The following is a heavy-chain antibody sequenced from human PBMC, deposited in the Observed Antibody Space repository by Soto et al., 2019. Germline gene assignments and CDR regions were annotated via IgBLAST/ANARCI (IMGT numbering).Heavy chain of an antibody. CDR3: VKEMTSGYYLFDY. J-gene: IGHJ4*02. CDR1: GFTFSSYA. D-gene: IGHD3-22*01. V-gene: IGHV3-23*01. CDR2: ISGSGGST. Sequence: GGSLRLSCAASGFTFSSYAMSWVRQAPGKGLEWVSAISGSGGSTYYADSVKGRFTISRDNSKNTLYLQMNSLRAEDAAVYYCVKEMTSGYYLFDYWGQGTLVTVSS.